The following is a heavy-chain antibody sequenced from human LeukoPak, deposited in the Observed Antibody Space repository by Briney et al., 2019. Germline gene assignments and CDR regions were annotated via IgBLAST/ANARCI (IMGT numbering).Heavy chain of an antibody. D-gene: IGHD4-11*01. J-gene: IGHJ4*02. V-gene: IGHV3-7*01. CDR3: VRDLHYSRLDY. CDR2: INPDESEK. CDR1: RLSFSTSW. Sequence: GGSLRLSCAVSRLSFSTSWMDWVRQAPGKGLEWVASINPDESEKYSAGSVKGRFTISRDNAKNSLFLQMENLRVEDTAFYYCVRDLHYSRLDYWGQGVLVAVSS.